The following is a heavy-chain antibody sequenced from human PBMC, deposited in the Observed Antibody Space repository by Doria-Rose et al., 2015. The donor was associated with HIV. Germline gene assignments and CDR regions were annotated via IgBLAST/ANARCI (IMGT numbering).Heavy chain of an antibody. CDR3: ARIKSSRWYHKYYFDF. V-gene: IGHV2-26*01. J-gene: IGHJ4*02. Sequence: QVTLKESGPVLVKPTETLTLTCTVSGVSLSSPGMGVSWIRQPPGKALEWLANISSDDERSYKTSLKSRLTILRGTSKSQVVLTMTDMDPVDTATYYCARIKSSRWYHKYYFDFWGQGTLVIVSA. CDR2: ISSDDER. D-gene: IGHD6-13*01. CDR1: GVSLSSPGMG.